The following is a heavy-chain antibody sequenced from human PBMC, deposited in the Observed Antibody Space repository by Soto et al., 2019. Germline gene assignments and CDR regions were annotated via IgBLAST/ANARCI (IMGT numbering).Heavy chain of an antibody. Sequence: SETLSHTCAVYDGSFSGYYWSWISQPPGKGLEWIGEINHSGSTNYNPSLKSRVTISVDTSKNQFSLKLSSVTAADTAVYYCARGRFYCSGGSCYSGYYYYYGMDVWGQGTTVTVSS. CDR2: INHSGST. V-gene: IGHV4-34*01. CDR1: DGSFSGYY. D-gene: IGHD2-15*01. CDR3: ARGRFYCSGGSCYSGYYYYYGMDV. J-gene: IGHJ6*02.